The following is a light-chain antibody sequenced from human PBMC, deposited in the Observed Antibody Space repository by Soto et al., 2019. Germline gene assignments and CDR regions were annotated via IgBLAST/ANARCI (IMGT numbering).Light chain of an antibody. J-gene: IGKJ1*01. V-gene: IGKV1-5*03. CDR1: QSISSW. Sequence: DLQMTQSPSTLSASVGDRVTITCRASQSISSWLAWCQQKPGKAPKLLIYQASILESGVPSRFSGSESGTEFTLTISSLQPDDFATYYCQQYSTFPWTFGQGTTVEIK. CDR3: QQYSTFPWT. CDR2: QAS.